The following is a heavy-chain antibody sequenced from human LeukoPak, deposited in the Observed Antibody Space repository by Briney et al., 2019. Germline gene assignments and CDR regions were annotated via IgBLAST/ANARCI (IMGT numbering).Heavy chain of an antibody. Sequence: PGGSLRLSCAASGLTFSSYAMSWVRQAPGRGLEWVSAISGSGGSTYYADSVKGRFTISRDNSKNTLYLQMNSLRAEDTAVYYCAKASGYSYGYYIDYWGQGTLVTASS. J-gene: IGHJ4*02. CDR1: GLTFSSYA. D-gene: IGHD5-18*01. V-gene: IGHV3-23*01. CDR2: ISGSGGST. CDR3: AKASGYSYGYYIDY.